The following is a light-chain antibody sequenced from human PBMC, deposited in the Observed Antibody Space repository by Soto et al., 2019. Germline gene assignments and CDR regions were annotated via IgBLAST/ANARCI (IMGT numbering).Light chain of an antibody. Sequence: QSVLTQPASVSGSPGQSITISCTGTSSDVGSYNLVSWYQQHPGKAPKLMIYEGSKRPSGVSNRFSGSKSGNTASLTISWLQAEDEADYYCCSYAGSSTYVFGTGTKLTVL. CDR1: SSDVGSYNL. V-gene: IGLV2-23*01. J-gene: IGLJ1*01. CDR2: EGS. CDR3: CSYAGSSTYV.